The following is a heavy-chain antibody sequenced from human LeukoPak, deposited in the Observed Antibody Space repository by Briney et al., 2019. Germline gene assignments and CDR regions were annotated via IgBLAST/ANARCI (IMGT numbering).Heavy chain of an antibody. CDR3: ARVVAADGSNWFDP. CDR2: ISSSSSYI. Sequence: GGSLRLSCAASGFTFSSYSMNWVRQAPGKGLEWVSSISSSSSYIYYADSVKGRFTISRDNAKNSLYLQMNSLRAEDTAVYYCARVVAADGSNWFDPWGQGTLVTVSS. CDR1: GFTFSSYS. D-gene: IGHD6-19*01. J-gene: IGHJ5*02. V-gene: IGHV3-21*01.